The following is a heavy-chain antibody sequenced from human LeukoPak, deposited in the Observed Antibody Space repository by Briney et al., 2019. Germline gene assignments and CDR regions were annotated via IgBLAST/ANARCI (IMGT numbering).Heavy chain of an antibody. D-gene: IGHD1-26*01. CDR3: AKDRYSGSYMVDY. J-gene: IGHJ4*02. V-gene: IGHV3-53*05. CDR2: IYSGGST. Sequence: PGGSLRLSCAASGFTVSSNYMSWVRQAPGKGLEWVSVIYSGGSTYYADSVKGRFTISRDNSKNTLYLQMNSLRAEDTAVYYCAKDRYSGSYMVDYWGQGTLVTVSS. CDR1: GFTVSSNY.